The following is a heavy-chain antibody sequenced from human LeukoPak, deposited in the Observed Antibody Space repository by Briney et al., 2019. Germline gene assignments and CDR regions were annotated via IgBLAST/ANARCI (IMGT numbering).Heavy chain of an antibody. CDR3: ARGDMITFGGVIVISGIDY. V-gene: IGHV1-2*02. D-gene: IGHD3-16*02. CDR1: GYSFTGYY. Sequence: ASVKVSCKASGYSFTGYYMHGVRQAPGQGLEGMGWINPNSGGTNYAQKFQGRVPMTRDTSISTAYMELSSLRSEDTAVYYCARGDMITFGGVIVISGIDYWGQGTLVTVSS. CDR2: INPNSGGT. J-gene: IGHJ4*02.